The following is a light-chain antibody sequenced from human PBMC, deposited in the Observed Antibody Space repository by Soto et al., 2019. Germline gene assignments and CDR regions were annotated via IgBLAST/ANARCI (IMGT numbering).Light chain of an antibody. CDR2: AAS. CDR1: QSISSY. V-gene: IGKV1-39*01. J-gene: IGKJ1*01. CDR3: QQSYSTRWT. Sequence: DIQMTQSPSSLSASVGDRATITCRASQSISSYLNWYQQKPGKAPKLLIYAASSLQSGVPSRFSGSGSGTDFTLTISSLRPEDFATYYCQQSYSTRWTFGQGTKV.